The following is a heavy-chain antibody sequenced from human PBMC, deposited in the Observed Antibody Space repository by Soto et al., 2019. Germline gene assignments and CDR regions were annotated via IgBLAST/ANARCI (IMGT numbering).Heavy chain of an antibody. CDR3: AREKPAHYYYYYMDV. J-gene: IGHJ6*03. CDR2: MYYTGCT. V-gene: IGHV4-59*02. CDR1: GDSVTSHY. Sequence: SETLSLTCSFSGDSVTSHYLTWIRQSPEKGLEWIGYMYYTGCTHYNPSLKSRVTISVDTSKNQFSLKLSSVTAADTAVYYCAREKPAHYYYYYMDVWGKGTTVTVSS.